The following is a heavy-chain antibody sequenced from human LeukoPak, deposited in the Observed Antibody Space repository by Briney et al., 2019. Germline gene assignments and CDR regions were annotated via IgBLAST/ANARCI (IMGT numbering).Heavy chain of an antibody. D-gene: IGHD3-22*01. CDR2: IYYSGST. J-gene: IGHJ4*02. V-gene: IGHV4-59*08. CDR1: GGSFSGYY. Sequence: SETLSLTCAVYGGSFSGYYWSWIRQPPGKGLEWIGYIYYSGSTNYNPSLKSRVTISVDTSKNQFSLKLSSVTAADTAVYYCARLLYYYDSSGSQFDYWGQGTLVTVSS. CDR3: ARLLYYYDSSGSQFDY.